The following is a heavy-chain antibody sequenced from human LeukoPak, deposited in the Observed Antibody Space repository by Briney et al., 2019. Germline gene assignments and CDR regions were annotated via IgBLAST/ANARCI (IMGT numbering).Heavy chain of an antibody. CDR1: GGTFSSYA. Sequence: AASVKVPCKASGGTFSSYAISWVRQAPGQGLEWMGGIIPIFGTANYAQKFQGRVTITADESTSTAYMELSSLRSEDTAVYYCARLYCSSTSCLWGQEALVTVSS. V-gene: IGHV1-69*13. D-gene: IGHD2-2*01. CDR3: ARLYCSSTSCL. CDR2: IIPIFGTA. J-gene: IGHJ4*02.